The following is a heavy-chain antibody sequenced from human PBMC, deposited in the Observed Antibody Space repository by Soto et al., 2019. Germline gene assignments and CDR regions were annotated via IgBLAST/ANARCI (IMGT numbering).Heavy chain of an antibody. V-gene: IGHV3-33*01. D-gene: IGHD3-9*01. CDR1: GFTFSSYG. Sequence: QVQLVESGGGVVQPGRSLRLSCAASGFTFSSYGMHWVRQAPGKGLEWVAVIWYDGSNKYYADSVKGRFTISRDNSKNTLYLQMNSLRAEDTAVYYCARDLDVLRYFGGFDYWGQGTLVTVSS. CDR2: IWYDGSNK. CDR3: ARDLDVLRYFGGFDY. J-gene: IGHJ4*02.